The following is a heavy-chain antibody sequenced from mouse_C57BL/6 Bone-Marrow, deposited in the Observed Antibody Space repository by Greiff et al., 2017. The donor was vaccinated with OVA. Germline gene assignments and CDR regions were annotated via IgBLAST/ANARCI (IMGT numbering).Heavy chain of an antibody. J-gene: IGHJ1*03. CDR3: ASNWADWYFDV. CDR2: IDPNSGGP. CDR1: GYTFTSYW. Sequence: QVQLQQPGAELVKPGASVKLSCKASGYTFTSYWMHWVKQRPGRGLAWIGRIDPNSGGPKYNEKLKSKATLTVDKPSSTAYMQLSSLTSEDSAVYYCASNWADWYFDVWGTGTTVTVSS. D-gene: IGHD4-1*01. V-gene: IGHV1-72*01.